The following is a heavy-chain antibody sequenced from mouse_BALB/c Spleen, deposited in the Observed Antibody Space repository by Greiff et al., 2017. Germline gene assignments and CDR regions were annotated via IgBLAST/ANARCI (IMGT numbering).Heavy chain of an antibody. CDR1: GFTFSDYY. J-gene: IGHJ3*01. CDR3: ARGKVVAGFAY. V-gene: IGHV5-4*02. CDR2: ISDGGSYT. D-gene: IGHD1-1*01. Sequence: EVKLVESGGGLVKPGGSLKLSCAASGFTFSDYYMYWVRQTPEKRLEWVATISDGGSYTYYPDSVKGRFTISRDNAKNNLYLQMSSLKSEDTAMYYCARGKVVAGFAYWGQGTLVTVSA.